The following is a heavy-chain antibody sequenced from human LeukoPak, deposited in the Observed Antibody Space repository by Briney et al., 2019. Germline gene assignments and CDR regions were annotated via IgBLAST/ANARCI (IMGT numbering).Heavy chain of an antibody. J-gene: IGHJ4*02. CDR1: GGSISSGGYY. D-gene: IGHD4-17*01. V-gene: IGHV4-61*08. CDR3: ARLDYGDYGGDY. Sequence: SETLSLTCTVSGGSISSGGYYWSWIRQHPGKGLEWIGYIYYSGSTNYNPSLKSRVTISVDTSKNQFSLKLSSVTAADTAVYYCARLDYGDYGGDYWGQGTLVTVSS. CDR2: IYYSGST.